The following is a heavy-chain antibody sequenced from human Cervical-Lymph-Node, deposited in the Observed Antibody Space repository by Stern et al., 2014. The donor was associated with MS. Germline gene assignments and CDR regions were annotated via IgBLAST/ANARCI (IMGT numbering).Heavy chain of an antibody. CDR3: ARDRIAVAGTSRWFDP. Sequence: VQLVESGGGLVKPGGSLRLSCAASGFTFSDYYMSWIRQAPGTGLEWVSYISSSGSTIYYGDSVKGRFTISRDNAKNSLYLQMNSLRAEDTAVYYCARDRIAVAGTSRWFDPWGKGTLVTVSS. CDR1: GFTFSDYY. CDR2: ISSSGSTI. D-gene: IGHD6-19*01. J-gene: IGHJ5*02. V-gene: IGHV3-11*01.